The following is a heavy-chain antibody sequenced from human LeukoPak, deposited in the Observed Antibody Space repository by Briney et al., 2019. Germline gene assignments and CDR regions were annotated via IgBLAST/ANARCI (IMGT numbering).Heavy chain of an antibody. V-gene: IGHV3-7*01. CDR3: AGGGRHAVTAAVSDHFDY. D-gene: IGHD2-21*02. Sequence: PGGSLRLSCAASGFTFSSYWMSWVRQAPGKGLEGVANIKHDGSEKYYVDSVRGRFTISRDNAKNSLSLQVNFLRVNDTAVYYCAGGGRHAVTAAVSDHFDYWRQGTLVTVSS. CDR1: GFTFSSYW. CDR2: IKHDGSEK. J-gene: IGHJ4*02.